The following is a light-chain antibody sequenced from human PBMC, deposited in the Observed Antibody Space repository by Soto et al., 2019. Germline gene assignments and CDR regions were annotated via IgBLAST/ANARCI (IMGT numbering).Light chain of an antibody. Sequence: QSLLTQPASVSESPGQSITISCAGTSSDIGGYNYVSWYQQHPDKAPKLMIYGVTNRPSGVSDRFSGSKSGNTASLTISGLQAEDEADYYCTSYTSSRPYVLGNRTKVTV. CDR2: GVT. J-gene: IGLJ1*01. CDR3: TSYTSSRPYV. CDR1: SSDIGGYNY. V-gene: IGLV2-14*01.